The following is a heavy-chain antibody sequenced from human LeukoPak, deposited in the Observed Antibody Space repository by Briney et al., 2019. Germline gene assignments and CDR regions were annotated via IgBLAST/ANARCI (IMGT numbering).Heavy chain of an antibody. J-gene: IGHJ4*02. CDR1: GYTFTSYG. Sequence: ASVKVSCKASGYTFTSYGISWVRQAPGQGLEWMGWISAYNGNTNYAQKLQGRVTMTTDTSTSTAYMELRSLRSDDTAVYYCARGRRYSSSWTPIDYWGQGTLVTVSS. V-gene: IGHV1-18*01. CDR3: ARGRRYSSSWTPIDY. CDR2: ISAYNGNT. D-gene: IGHD6-13*01.